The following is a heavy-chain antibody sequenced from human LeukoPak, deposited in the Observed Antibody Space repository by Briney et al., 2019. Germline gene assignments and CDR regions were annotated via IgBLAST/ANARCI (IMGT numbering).Heavy chain of an antibody. CDR1: GFTFISYA. D-gene: IGHD3-16*01. V-gene: IGHV3-23*01. Sequence: GGSLRLSCAASGFTFISYAMSWVRQARGKGLEGVSLIIDDGHTTSYADSVKGRFTISRDNSKNPLFLQMNSLRAEDTAVYYCAKDGGHPLPHYYLDYWGQGTQVTVSS. J-gene: IGHJ4*02. CDR2: IIDDGHTT. CDR3: AKDGGHPLPHYYLDY.